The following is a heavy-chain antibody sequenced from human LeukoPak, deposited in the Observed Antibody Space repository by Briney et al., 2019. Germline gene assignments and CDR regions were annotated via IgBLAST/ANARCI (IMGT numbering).Heavy chain of an antibody. V-gene: IGHV1-69*13. CDR1: GGTFSSYA. Sequence: ASVKVSCKASGGTFSSYAISWVRQAPGQGLEWMGGIIPIFGTANYAQKFQGRVTITADESTSTAYMELRSLRSDDTAVYYCARWWDRDWFDPWGQGTLVTVSS. CDR3: ARWWDRDWFDP. D-gene: IGHD1-26*01. CDR2: IIPIFGTA. J-gene: IGHJ5*02.